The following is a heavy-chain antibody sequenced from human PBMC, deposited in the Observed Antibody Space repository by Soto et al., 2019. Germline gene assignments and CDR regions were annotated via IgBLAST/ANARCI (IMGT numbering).Heavy chain of an antibody. J-gene: IGHJ6*03. CDR3: AREALLDGSGSYDNYYYYYYMDV. D-gene: IGHD3-10*01. CDR1: GGSISSGGYY. CDR2: IYYSGST. V-gene: IGHV4-31*03. Sequence: SETLSLTCTVSGGSISSGGYYWSWIRQHPGKGLEWIGYIYYSGSTYYNPSLKSRVTKSVDTSKNQFSLKLSSVTAADTAVYYCAREALLDGSGSYDNYYYYYYMDVWGKGTTVTVSS.